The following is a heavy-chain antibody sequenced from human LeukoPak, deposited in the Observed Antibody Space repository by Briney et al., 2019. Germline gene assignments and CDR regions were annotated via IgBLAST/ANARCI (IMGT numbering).Heavy chain of an antibody. CDR1: GYTFTSCC. J-gene: IGHJ4*02. CDR2: ISAYNDNT. Sequence: AGVPVSLQASGYTFTSCCFHWLGPATAQGLEWMGWISAYNDNTNYAQKIQGRVTMTTDTSTSTAYMELRSLRSDDTVVYYCARWLQPCDYWGQGTLVTVSS. CDR3: ARWLQPCDY. V-gene: IGHV1-18*04. D-gene: IGHD5-24*01.